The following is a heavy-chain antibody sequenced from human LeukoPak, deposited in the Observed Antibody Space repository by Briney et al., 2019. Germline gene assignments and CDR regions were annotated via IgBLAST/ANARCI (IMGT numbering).Heavy chain of an antibody. J-gene: IGHJ4*02. Sequence: PGGSLRLSCTASGFTVSSVYMNWVRQAPGKGLEWVSVLYSGGSTYYADSVKGRFTISRDSSKNTLYLQMNSLRVEDTAVYYCARDLGYCTNGVCHTRFDYWGQGTLVAVSS. D-gene: IGHD2-8*01. CDR3: ARDLGYCTNGVCHTRFDY. CDR2: LYSGGST. CDR1: GFTVSSVY. V-gene: IGHV3-53*01.